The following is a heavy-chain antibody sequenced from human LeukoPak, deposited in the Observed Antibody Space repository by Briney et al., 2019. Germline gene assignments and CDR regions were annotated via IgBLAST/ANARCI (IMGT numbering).Heavy chain of an antibody. D-gene: IGHD1-7*01. CDR3: AKDGSGWNYGYAFDI. J-gene: IGHJ3*02. CDR1: GFTFSSHA. Sequence: GGSLRLSCAASGFTFSSHAMSWVRQAPGKGLEWVSAISGSGGSTYYADSVKGRFTISGDNSKNTLYPQMNSLRAEDTAVYYCAKDGSGWNYGYAFDIWGQGTMVTVSS. CDR2: ISGSGGST. V-gene: IGHV3-23*01.